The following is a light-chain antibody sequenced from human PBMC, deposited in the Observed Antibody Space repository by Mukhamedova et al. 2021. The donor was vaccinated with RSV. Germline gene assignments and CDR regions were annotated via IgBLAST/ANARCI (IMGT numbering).Light chain of an antibody. V-gene: IGKV1-5*03. CDR2: KAS. Sequence: WYQRRVHGKAPKLLIYKASSLESGVPSRFSGSGSGTEFTLTISSLQPDDFAIYYCQQYNSYCTFGQGTKLEIK. J-gene: IGKJ2*01. CDR3: QQYNSYCT.